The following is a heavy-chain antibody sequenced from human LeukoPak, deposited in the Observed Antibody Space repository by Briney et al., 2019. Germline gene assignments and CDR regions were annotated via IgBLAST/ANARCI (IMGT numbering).Heavy chain of an antibody. J-gene: IGHJ1*01. V-gene: IGHV1-69*13. CDR1: GGTFSSYA. CDR3: ARNYGGILTGPEYFQH. Sequence: EASVKVSFKASGGTFSSYAISWVRQAPGQGLEWMGGIIPIFGTANYAQKFQGRVTITADESTSTAYMELSSLRSEDTAVYYCARNYGGILTGPEYFQHWGQGTLVTVSS. CDR2: IIPIFGTA. D-gene: IGHD3-9*01.